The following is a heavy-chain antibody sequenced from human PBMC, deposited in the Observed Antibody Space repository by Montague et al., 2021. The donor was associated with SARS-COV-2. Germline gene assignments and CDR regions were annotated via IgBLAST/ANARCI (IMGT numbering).Heavy chain of an antibody. V-gene: IGHV4-59*02. CDR3: ARGDYYDSTGYYDY. D-gene: IGHD3-22*01. CDR2: IYYSGST. J-gene: IGHJ4*01. Sequence: SETLSLTCTVSGGSVSSYYWSWIRQPPGKGLEWIGYIYYSGSTNYNPSLTSRVTISVDTSKNQFSLKVRSVTAADTAVYDCARGDYYDSTGYYDYWGQGTLVTVSS. CDR1: GGSVSSYY.